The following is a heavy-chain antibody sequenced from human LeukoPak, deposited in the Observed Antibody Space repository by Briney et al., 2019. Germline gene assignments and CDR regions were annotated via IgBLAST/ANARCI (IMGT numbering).Heavy chain of an antibody. Sequence: GASVNVSCKASGYTFTIYDINWVRQATGQGREWMGWMNPNSGNTGYAQKFQGRVTMTRNTSISTAYMELSSLRSDDTAVYYCARAHSSSSTPGNWGQGTLVTVSS. J-gene: IGHJ4*02. CDR3: ARAHSSSSTPGN. V-gene: IGHV1-8*01. CDR2: MNPNSGNT. CDR1: GYTFTIYD. D-gene: IGHD6-6*01.